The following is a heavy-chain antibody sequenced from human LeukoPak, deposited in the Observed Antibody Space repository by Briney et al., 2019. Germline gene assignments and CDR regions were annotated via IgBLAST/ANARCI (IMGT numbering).Heavy chain of an antibody. J-gene: IGHJ6*03. CDR1: GYTFTGYY. V-gene: IGHV1-2*02. D-gene: IGHD3-3*01. Sequence: ASVKVSCKASGYTFTGYYMHWVRQAPGQGLEWMGWINPNSGGTNYAQKFQGRVTMTRDTPISTAYMELSRLRSDDTAVYYCARGYYDFWSGPVYYYYMDVWGKGTTVTVSS. CDR2: INPNSGGT. CDR3: ARGYYDFWSGPVYYYYMDV.